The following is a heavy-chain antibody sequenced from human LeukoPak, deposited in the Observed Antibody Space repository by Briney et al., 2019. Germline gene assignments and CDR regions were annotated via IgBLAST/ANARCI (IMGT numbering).Heavy chain of an antibody. V-gene: IGHV4-34*01. Sequence: SETLSLTCAVYGGSFSGYYWSWIRQPPGKGLEWIGEINHSGSTNYNPSLKSRVTISVDTSKNQFSLKLSSVTAADTAVYYCARGGGLYSFVRYSSGWYDYWGQGTLVTVSS. CDR3: ARGGGLYSFVRYSSGWYDY. D-gene: IGHD6-19*01. CDR2: INHSGST. J-gene: IGHJ4*02. CDR1: GGSFSGYY.